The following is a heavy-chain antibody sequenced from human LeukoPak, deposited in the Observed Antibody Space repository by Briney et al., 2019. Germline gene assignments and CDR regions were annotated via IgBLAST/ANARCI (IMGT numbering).Heavy chain of an antibody. CDR2: INSDGSST. CDR1: GFTLSSYW. CDR3: ARETLINVDAFDI. Sequence: GGSLRLSCAASGFTLSSYWMHWVRHAPGKGLVWVSRINSDGSSTGYADSVKGRFTISRDNAKNTLYLQMNSLRAEDTAVYYGARETLINVDAFDIWGQGTMVTVSS. D-gene: IGHD3-16*01. J-gene: IGHJ3*02. V-gene: IGHV3-74*01.